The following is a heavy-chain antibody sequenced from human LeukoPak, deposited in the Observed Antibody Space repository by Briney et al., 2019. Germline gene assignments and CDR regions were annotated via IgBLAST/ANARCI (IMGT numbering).Heavy chain of an antibody. CDR2: ISYSGST. V-gene: IGHV4-31*03. J-gene: IGHJ5*02. Sequence: PSETLSLTCTVSGGSISSGGYYWSWIRQHPGKGLEWIGYISYSGSTYYNPSLKSRLTMSVDTSKNQFSLELSSVTAADTAVYYCAREALSNWFDPWGQGTLVTVSS. CDR3: AREALSNWFDP. CDR1: GGSISSGGYY.